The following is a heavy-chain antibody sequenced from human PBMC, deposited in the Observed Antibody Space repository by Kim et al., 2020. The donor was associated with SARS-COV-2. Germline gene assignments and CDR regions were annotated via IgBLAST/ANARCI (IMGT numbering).Heavy chain of an antibody. J-gene: IGHJ6*01. D-gene: IGHD3-10*01. CDR3: ARVLGGANYYYYYGMDV. CDR2: IYYSGST. V-gene: IGHV4-59*01. CDR1: GGSISSYY. Sequence: SETLSLTCTVSGGSISSYYWSWIRQPPGKGLEWIGYIYYSGSTNYNPSLKSRVTISVDTSKNQFSLKLSSVTAADTAVYYCARVLGGANYYYYYGMDVWGQGTTVTVSS.